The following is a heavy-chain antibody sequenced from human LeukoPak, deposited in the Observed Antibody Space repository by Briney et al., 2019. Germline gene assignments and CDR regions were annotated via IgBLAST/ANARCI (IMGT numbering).Heavy chain of an antibody. J-gene: IGHJ4*02. CDR1: GFTFSDYY. V-gene: IGHV3-11*04. CDR3: ARDGYNSHFDY. CDR2: ISRSGSTI. D-gene: IGHD5-24*01. Sequence: GGSLRLSCAASGFTFSDYYMSWIRQAPGKGLEGVSYISRSGSTIYYADSVKGRFTISRDNAKNSLYLQMNSLRAEDTAVYYCARDGYNSHFDYWGQGTLVTVSS.